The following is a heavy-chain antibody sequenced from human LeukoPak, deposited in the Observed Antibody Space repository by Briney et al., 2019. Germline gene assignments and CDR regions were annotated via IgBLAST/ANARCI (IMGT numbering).Heavy chain of an antibody. CDR3: ARAGIHSSGYYYLDAFDI. D-gene: IGHD3-22*01. CDR1: GYTFTSYY. V-gene: IGHV1-69*04. Sequence: ASVKVSCKASGYTFTSYYMHWVRQAPGQGLEWMGRIIPILGIANYAQKFQGRVTITADKSTSTAYMELSSLRSEDTAVYYCARAGIHSSGYYYLDAFDIWGQGTMVTVSS. CDR2: IIPILGIA. J-gene: IGHJ3*02.